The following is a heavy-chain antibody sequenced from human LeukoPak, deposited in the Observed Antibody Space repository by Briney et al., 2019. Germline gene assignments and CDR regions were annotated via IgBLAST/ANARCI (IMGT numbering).Heavy chain of an antibody. CDR2: INPNSGGT. D-gene: IGHD6-13*01. Sequence: ASVKVSCKASGYTFTGYYMHWVRQAPGQGLEWMGWINPNSGGTNYAQKFQGRVTMTRDTPISTAYMELSRLRSDDTAVYYCARGIFSAAGTWGDYWGQGTLVTVSS. CDR1: GYTFTGYY. V-gene: IGHV1-2*02. J-gene: IGHJ4*02. CDR3: ARGIFSAAGTWGDY.